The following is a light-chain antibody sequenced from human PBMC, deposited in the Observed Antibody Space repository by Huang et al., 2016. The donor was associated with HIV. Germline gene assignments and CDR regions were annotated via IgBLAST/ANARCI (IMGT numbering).Light chain of an antibody. J-gene: IGKJ1*01. Sequence: EIVLTQSPGTLSLSPGERATLSCRASQSVSSSYLAWYQQKPGQAPRLLFYGASSRATGIPDRFSGSGSETDFTLTISKLEPGDFAVYYCQQYDSSPWTFGQGTKVEIK. CDR2: GAS. CDR1: QSVSSSY. V-gene: IGKV3-20*01. CDR3: QQYDSSPWT.